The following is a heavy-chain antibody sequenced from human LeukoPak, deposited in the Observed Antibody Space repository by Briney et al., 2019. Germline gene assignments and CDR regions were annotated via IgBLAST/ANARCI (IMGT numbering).Heavy chain of an antibody. CDR3: ARERPSKCYFDY. Sequence: ASVKVSCKASGYTFINYYVHWVRQGPGQGPEYMGIINPSAGNTNYAQEFQGRITMTRDTSTTTVYMELSSLVSEDTAVYYCARERPSKCYFDYWGQGTLVTVSS. CDR2: INPSAGNT. J-gene: IGHJ4*02. V-gene: IGHV1-46*01. CDR1: GYTFINYY.